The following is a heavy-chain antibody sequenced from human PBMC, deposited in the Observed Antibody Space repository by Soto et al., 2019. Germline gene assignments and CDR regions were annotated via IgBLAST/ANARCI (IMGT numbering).Heavy chain of an antibody. J-gene: IGHJ4*02. CDR1: GFNFVSYA. V-gene: IGHV3-23*01. CDR2: ISGSGSPT. D-gene: IGHD3-10*01. CDR3: TKMAGSGNYYSNFDY. Sequence: VGSLRLSCVGSGFNFVSYALSWVRQAPGRGLEWISGISGSGSPTDYADSVKGRFSISRDNSKNILYLQMSGLRAEDTAVYYCTKMAGSGNYYSNFDYWGQRTQVTVSS.